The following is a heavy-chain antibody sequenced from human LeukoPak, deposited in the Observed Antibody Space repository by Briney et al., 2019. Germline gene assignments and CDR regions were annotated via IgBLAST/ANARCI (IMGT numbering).Heavy chain of an antibody. D-gene: IGHD3-16*02. V-gene: IGHV3-66*01. Sequence: GGSLRLSCAASGFTVSSNYMSWVRQAPGKGLEWVSVIYSGGSTYYADSVKGRFTISRDNSKNTLYLQMNSLRAEDTAVYYCAKSQGPYDYVWGSSRSTGPFDYWGQGTLVTVSS. CDR3: AKSQGPYDYVWGSSRSTGPFDY. CDR2: IYSGGST. J-gene: IGHJ4*02. CDR1: GFTVSSNY.